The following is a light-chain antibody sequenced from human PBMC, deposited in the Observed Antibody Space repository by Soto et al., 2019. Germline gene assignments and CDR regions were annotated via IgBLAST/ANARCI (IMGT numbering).Light chain of an antibody. Sequence: EMVLTHSPATQSLSPGARATLSCSASHSVGSTSAWYQQKPGQAPRLLMFDTSTGATGVPARFSGSGSGTEFTLTISSLQSEDFAVYYCQQYDYWPRTFGQGTKVDI. CDR3: QQYDYWPRT. J-gene: IGKJ1*01. CDR2: DTS. V-gene: IGKV3-15*01. CDR1: HSVGST.